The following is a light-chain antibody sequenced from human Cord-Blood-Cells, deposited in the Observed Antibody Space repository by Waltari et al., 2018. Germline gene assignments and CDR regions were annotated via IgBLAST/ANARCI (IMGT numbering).Light chain of an antibody. CDR1: QSVSSY. V-gene: IGKV3-11*01. J-gene: IGKJ5*01. CDR3: QQRSNWIT. Sequence: EIVLTRSPATLSLSPGEIATLACRASQSVSSYLAWYQQKPGQAPRLLIYDASNRATGIPARFSGSGSGTDFTLTISSLEPEDFAVYYCQQRSNWITFGQGTRLEIK. CDR2: DAS.